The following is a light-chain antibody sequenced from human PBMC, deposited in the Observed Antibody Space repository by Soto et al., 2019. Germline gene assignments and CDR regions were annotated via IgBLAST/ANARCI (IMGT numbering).Light chain of an antibody. Sequence: EIVLTQSPGTLSLSPGERATLSCRASDSVRSSHLAWYQQMPGQAPRLLIYGASNRATGIPDRFSGSGSGTDFTLTISRLEPEDFAVYYCQQYSSSPLTFGGGTKVDIK. J-gene: IGKJ4*01. CDR3: QQYSSSPLT. CDR2: GAS. V-gene: IGKV3-20*01. CDR1: DSVRSSH.